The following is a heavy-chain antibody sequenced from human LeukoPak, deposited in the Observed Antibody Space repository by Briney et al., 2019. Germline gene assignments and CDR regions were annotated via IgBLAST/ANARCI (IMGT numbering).Heavy chain of an antibody. Sequence: SETLSLTCAVYGGSFSGYYWSWIRQPPGKGLEWIGEINHSGSTNYNPSLKSRVTISVDTSKNQFSLKLSSVTAADTAVYYCARGRGLLWFGELSVGPNWFDPWGQGTLVTVSS. CDR3: ARGRGLLWFGELSVGPNWFDP. CDR1: GGSFSGYY. V-gene: IGHV4-34*01. CDR2: INHSGST. J-gene: IGHJ5*02. D-gene: IGHD3-10*01.